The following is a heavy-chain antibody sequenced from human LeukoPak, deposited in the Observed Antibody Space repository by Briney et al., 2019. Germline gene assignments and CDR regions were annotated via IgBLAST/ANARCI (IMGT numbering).Heavy chain of an antibody. V-gene: IGHV1-18*01. J-gene: IGHJ4*02. D-gene: IGHD1-1*01. CDR2: ISAYNGNT. CDR1: GYTFTSYG. Sequence: ASVKVSCKASGYTFTSYGISWVRQAPGHPLEWMGWISAYNGNTNYAQKLQGRVTMTTDTSTSTAYMELRSLRSDDTAVYYCARELAPYNWNGATTVGDLDYWGQGTLVTVSS. CDR3: ARELAPYNWNGATTVGDLDY.